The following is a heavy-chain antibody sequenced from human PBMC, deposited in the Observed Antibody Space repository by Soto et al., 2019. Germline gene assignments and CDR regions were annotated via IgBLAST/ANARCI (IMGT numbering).Heavy chain of an antibody. CDR1: GFTFINAW. CDR2: SKSKVDGGTT. CDR3: TTDGGLGPRPLFDH. V-gene: IGHV3-15*01. D-gene: IGHD6-6*01. Sequence: EVQLVESGGGLVKPGGSLRLSCTASGFTFINAWLSWVRQAPGKGLEWIGRSKSKVDGGTTDFAAPVRGRFTISRDDSKNTLVLQMNNLKTEDTAMYYCTTDGGLGPRPLFDHWGQGTLVTVSA. J-gene: IGHJ4*02.